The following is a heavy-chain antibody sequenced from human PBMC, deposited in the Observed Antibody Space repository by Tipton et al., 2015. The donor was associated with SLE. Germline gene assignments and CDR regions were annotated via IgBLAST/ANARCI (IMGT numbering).Heavy chain of an antibody. CDR2: INHSGST. D-gene: IGHD1-26*01. CDR3: ARGPGSDGDY. Sequence: LRLSCAVYGGSFSGYYWSWIRQPPGKGLEWIGEINHSGSTYYNPSLKSRVTISVDRSKNQFSLKLSSVTAADTAVYYCARGPGSDGDYWGQGTLVTVSS. CDR1: GGSFSGYY. V-gene: IGHV4-34*01. J-gene: IGHJ4*02.